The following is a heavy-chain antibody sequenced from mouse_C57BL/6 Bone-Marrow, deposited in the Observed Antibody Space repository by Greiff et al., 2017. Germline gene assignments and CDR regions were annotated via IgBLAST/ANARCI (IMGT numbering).Heavy chain of an antibody. CDR2: INPNNGGT. J-gene: IGHJ3*01. CDR3: ASHYYGSSSFAY. V-gene: IGHV1-26*01. CDR1: GYTFTDYY. Sequence: VQLQQSGPELVKPGASVKISCKASGYTFTDYYMNWVKQSHGKSLEWIGDINPNNGGTSYNQKFKGKATLTVDKSSSTAYMELRSLTSEDSAVYYCASHYYGSSSFAYWGQGTLVTVSA. D-gene: IGHD1-1*01.